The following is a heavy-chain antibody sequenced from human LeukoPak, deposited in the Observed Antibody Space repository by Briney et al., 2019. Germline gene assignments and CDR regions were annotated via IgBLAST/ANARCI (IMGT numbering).Heavy chain of an antibody. D-gene: IGHD3-10*01. CDR1: GYSISSGYY. Sequence: PSETLSLTCTVSGYSISSGYYWGWIRQPPGKGLEWIGSIYHSGSTYYNPSLKSRVTISVDTSKNQFSPKLSSVTAADTAVYYCARRGSGKYFDQWGQGTLVTVSS. V-gene: IGHV4-38-2*02. J-gene: IGHJ4*02. CDR2: IYHSGST. CDR3: ARRGSGKYFDQ.